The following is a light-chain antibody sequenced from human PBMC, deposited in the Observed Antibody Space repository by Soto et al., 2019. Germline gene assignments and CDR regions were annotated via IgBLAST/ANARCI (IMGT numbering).Light chain of an antibody. CDR1: QSVSSSY. Sequence: EIVLTQSPVTLSFSPLERATLSCSASQSVSSSYLAWYQQKPGQAPRLLIYGASSRATGIPDRFSGSGSGTDFTLTISRLEPEDFAVYYCQQYGSSRWTFGQGTKV. J-gene: IGKJ1*01. V-gene: IGKV3-20*01. CDR2: GAS. CDR3: QQYGSSRWT.